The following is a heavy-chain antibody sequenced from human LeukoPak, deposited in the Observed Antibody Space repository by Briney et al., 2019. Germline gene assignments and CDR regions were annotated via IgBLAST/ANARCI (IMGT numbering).Heavy chain of an antibody. D-gene: IGHD2-8*01. CDR1: GFTFRSFW. Sequence: GGSLRLSCGASGFTFRSFWMTWARQSPGKGLEWVANIKEDGSEKYYVDSVKDRFIISRDNAKNSVFLQANSLRAEDTAVYYCARGKNGASWGQGTLVTVSS. CDR2: IKEDGSEK. CDR3: ARGKNGAS. J-gene: IGHJ5*02. V-gene: IGHV3-7*04.